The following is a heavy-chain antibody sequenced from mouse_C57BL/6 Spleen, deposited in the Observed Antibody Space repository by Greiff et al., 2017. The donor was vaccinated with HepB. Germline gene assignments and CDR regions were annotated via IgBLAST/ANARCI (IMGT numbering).Heavy chain of an antibody. V-gene: IGHV5-6*01. Sequence: EVKLVESGGDLVKPGGSLKLSCAASGFTFSSYGMSWVRQTPDKRLEWVATISSGGSYTYYPDSVKGRFTISRDNAKNTLYLQMSSLKSEDTAMYYCARHYSNYDAMDYWGQGTSVTVSS. CDR2: ISSGGSYT. D-gene: IGHD2-5*01. CDR3: ARHYSNYDAMDY. J-gene: IGHJ4*01. CDR1: GFTFSSYG.